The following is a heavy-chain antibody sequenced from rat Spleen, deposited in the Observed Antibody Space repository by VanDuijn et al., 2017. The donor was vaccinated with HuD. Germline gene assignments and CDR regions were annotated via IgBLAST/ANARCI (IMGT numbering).Heavy chain of an antibody. CDR1: GFTFSTAW. J-gene: IGHJ3*01. V-gene: IGHV6-6*01. Sequence: EVQLVESGGGLAQPGNSLRLSCATSGFTFSTAWMYWYRQFPEKRLEWVARIKAKSNNYVTYYTESVKGRFTISRDDSKSSIYLQMNNLKEEDTAIYYCACPSYWGQGTLVTVSS. CDR2: IKAKSNNYVT. CDR3: ACPSY.